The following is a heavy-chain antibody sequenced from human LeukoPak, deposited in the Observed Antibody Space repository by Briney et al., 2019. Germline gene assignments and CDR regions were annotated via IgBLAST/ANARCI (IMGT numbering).Heavy chain of an antibody. CDR3: AKDSSMVRGVITDFDY. J-gene: IGHJ4*02. CDR1: GFIFSNYP. CDR2: GSGSDGST. Sequence: PGGSLRLSCAASGFIFSNYPMRWVRQAPGKGLDWVSGGSGSDGSTYYADSVKGRFTICRDNSKNTLYLQMNSLRTEDTAVYYCAKDSSMVRGVITDFDYWGQGTLVTVSS. D-gene: IGHD3-10*01. V-gene: IGHV3-23*01.